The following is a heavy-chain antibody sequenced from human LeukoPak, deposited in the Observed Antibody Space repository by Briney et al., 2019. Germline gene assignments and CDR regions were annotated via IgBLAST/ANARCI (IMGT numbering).Heavy chain of an antibody. CDR1: GGSISSSSYS. CDR2: IYYSGST. V-gene: IGHV4-39*01. J-gene: IGHJ4*02. Sequence: SETLSLTCTVSGGSISSSSYSWGWIRQPPGKGLEWIGSIYYSGSTYYNPSLKSRVTISVDTSKNQFSLKLSSVTAADTAVYYCASQMTIYVLRFSGYYFDYWGQGTLVTVSS. D-gene: IGHD3-3*01. CDR3: ASQMTIYVLRFSGYYFDY.